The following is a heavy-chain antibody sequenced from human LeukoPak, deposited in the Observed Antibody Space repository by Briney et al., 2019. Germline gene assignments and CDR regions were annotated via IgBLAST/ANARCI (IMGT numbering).Heavy chain of an antibody. J-gene: IGHJ3*02. CDR1: GYTFTGYY. Sequence: AASVKVPCKASGYTFTGYYMHWVRQAPGQGLEWMGWINPNSGGTNYAQKFQGRVTMTRDTSISTAYMELSRLRSDDTAVYYCARLTGTTYAFDIWGQGTMVTVSS. D-gene: IGHD1-20*01. V-gene: IGHV1-2*02. CDR3: ARLTGTTYAFDI. CDR2: INPNSGGT.